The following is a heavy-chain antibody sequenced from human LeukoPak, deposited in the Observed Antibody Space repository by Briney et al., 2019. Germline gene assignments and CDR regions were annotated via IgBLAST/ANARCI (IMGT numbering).Heavy chain of an antibody. J-gene: IGHJ4*02. D-gene: IGHD1-26*01. CDR1: GFTFSSYG. CDR2: ISGSGGST. Sequence: GGSLRLSCAASGFTFSSYGMSWVRQAPGKGLEWVSAISGSGGSTYYADSVKGRFTISRDNSKNTLFLQMNSLRAEDTAVYYCARDYSGSSLDYWGQGTLVTVSS. V-gene: IGHV3-23*01. CDR3: ARDYSGSSLDY.